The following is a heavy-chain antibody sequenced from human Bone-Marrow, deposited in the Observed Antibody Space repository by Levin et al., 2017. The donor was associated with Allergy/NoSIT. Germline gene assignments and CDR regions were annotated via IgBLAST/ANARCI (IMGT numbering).Heavy chain of an antibody. V-gene: IGHV3-30*04. J-gene: IGHJ4*02. CDR1: GFTFSSYA. D-gene: IGHD5-24*01. CDR3: ARDDGYNYNYVDY. Sequence: PGGSLRLSCAASGFTFSSYAMNWVRQAPGKGLEWVAVISYDGSNKNYADSVKGRFTISRDNSKNTLYLQMNSLRVEDTAVYYCARDDGYNYNYVDYWGQGTLVTVSS. CDR2: ISYDGSNK.